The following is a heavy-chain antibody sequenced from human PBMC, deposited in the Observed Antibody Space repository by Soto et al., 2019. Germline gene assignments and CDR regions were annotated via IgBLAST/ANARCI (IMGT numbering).Heavy chain of an antibody. CDR2: ISGGGDTT. CDR1: GFTFINYA. Sequence: EVQLLESGGGLVQPGGSLRLSCAGSGFTFINYAMNWVRQAPGKGLVWVSAISGGGDTTFFADSVRGRFTLSRDNSKNTATLQMNSLGVDDTAVYYCARKVPGSTSRPNYWYFDLWGRGTLVTVSS. D-gene: IGHD3-10*01. J-gene: IGHJ2*01. CDR3: ARKVPGSTSRPNYWYFDL. V-gene: IGHV3-23*01.